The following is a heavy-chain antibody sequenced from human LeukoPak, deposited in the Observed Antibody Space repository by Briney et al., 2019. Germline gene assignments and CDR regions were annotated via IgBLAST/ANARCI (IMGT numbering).Heavy chain of an antibody. D-gene: IGHD2-21*02. CDR1: GFTFSSFG. V-gene: IGHV3-7*01. J-gene: IGHJ4*02. CDR3: ARDYSTVTAILYYFDY. Sequence: GRSLRLSCAASGFTFSSFGMHWVRQAPGKGLEWVANIKQDGSEKYYVDSVKGRFTISRDNAKNSLYLQMNSLRAEDTAVYYCARDYSTVTAILYYFDYWGQGTLVTVSS. CDR2: IKQDGSEK.